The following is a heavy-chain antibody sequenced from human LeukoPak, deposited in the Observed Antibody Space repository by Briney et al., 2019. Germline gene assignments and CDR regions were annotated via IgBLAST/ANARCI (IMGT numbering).Heavy chain of an antibody. CDR3: ARDMVRGVITDY. D-gene: IGHD3-10*01. J-gene: IGHJ4*02. V-gene: IGHV3-21*01. CDR1: GFTFSSYS. CDR2: ISSSSYI. Sequence: GGSLRLSCAASGFTFSSYSMNWVRQAPGKGLEWVSSISSSSYIYYADSVKGRFTISRDNAKNSLYLQMNSLRAEDTAVYYCARDMVRGVITDYWGQGTLVTVSS.